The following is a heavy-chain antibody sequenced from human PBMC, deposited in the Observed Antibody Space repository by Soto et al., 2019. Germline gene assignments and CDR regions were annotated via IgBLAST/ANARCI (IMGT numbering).Heavy chain of an antibody. V-gene: IGHV3-66*04. D-gene: IGHD2-2*01. CDR3: AGQGEYHRY. CDR1: GFTGSSNH. Sequence: EVQLVESGGGLAQPGGTLRLSCAACGFTGSSNHMSWVRKAPGKGLEWVSLIYSGGSTYYADSVKGRFTFSRDNSKNASYLQMRSMRAEDTAVDYCAGQGEYHRYLCQGTLVTVSS. J-gene: IGHJ4*02. CDR2: IYSGGST.